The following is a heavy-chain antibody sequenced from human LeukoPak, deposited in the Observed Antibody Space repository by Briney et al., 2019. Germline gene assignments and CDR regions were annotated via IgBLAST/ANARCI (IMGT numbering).Heavy chain of an antibody. V-gene: IGHV4-59*01. CDR2: IYYSGST. CDR3: ARLQDYYDSSGYDLGAFDI. CDR1: GGSISSYY. D-gene: IGHD3-22*01. Sequence: PSGTLSLTCTVSGGSISSYYWSWIRQPPGKGLEWIGYIYYSGSTNYNPSLKSRVTISVDTSKNQFSLKLSSVTAADTAVYYCARLQDYYDSSGYDLGAFDIWGQGTMVTVSS. J-gene: IGHJ3*02.